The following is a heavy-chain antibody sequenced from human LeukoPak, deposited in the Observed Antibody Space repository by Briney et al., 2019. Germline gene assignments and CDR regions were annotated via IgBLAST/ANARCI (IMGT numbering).Heavy chain of an antibody. J-gene: IGHJ4*02. CDR2: MIPIFGTA. V-gene: IGHV1-69*13. CDR3: ARGGDQLLYYSDY. CDR1: GGTFSSYA. D-gene: IGHD2-2*01. Sequence: SVKVSCKASGGTFSSYAIRWVRQARGKGLEWMGGMIPIFGTANYAQKFQGRVTITADESTSTAYMELSILRSEDTAVYYCARGGDQLLYYSDYWGQGTLVTVSS.